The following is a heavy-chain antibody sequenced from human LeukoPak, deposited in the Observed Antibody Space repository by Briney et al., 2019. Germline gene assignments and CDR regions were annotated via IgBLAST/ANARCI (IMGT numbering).Heavy chain of an antibody. CDR3: ARGSIRSSWYRGAFDI. V-gene: IGHV5-51*01. J-gene: IGHJ3*02. Sequence: GESLKISCKGSGYSFTSYWIGWVRQMPGKGLEWMGIIYPGDSDTRYSPSFQGQVTISADKSISTAYLQWSSLKASDTAMYYCARGSIRSSWYRGAFDIWGQGTMVTVSS. CDR2: IYPGDSDT. D-gene: IGHD6-13*01. CDR1: GYSFTSYW.